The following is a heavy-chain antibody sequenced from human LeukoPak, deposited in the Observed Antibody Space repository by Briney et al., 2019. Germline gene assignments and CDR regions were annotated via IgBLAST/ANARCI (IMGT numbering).Heavy chain of an antibody. CDR2: MNPNSGNT. CDR1: GYTFTSYD. V-gene: IGHV1-8*01. D-gene: IGHD6-6*01. J-gene: IGHJ6*03. CDR3: ARTYSSSRSYYYYMDV. Sequence: ASVKVFCKASGYTFTSYDINWVRQATGQGLEWMGWMNPNSGNTGYAQKFQGRVTMTRNTSISTAYMELSSLRSEDTAVYYCARTYSSSRSYYYYMDVWGKGTTVTVSS.